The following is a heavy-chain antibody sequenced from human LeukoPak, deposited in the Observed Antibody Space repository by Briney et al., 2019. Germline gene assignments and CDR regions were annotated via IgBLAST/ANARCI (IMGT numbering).Heavy chain of an antibody. J-gene: IGHJ3*02. CDR1: GYSISSGYH. Sequence: SETLSLTCTVSGYSISSGYHWGWIRQPPGKGLEWIGSIYHSGSTYYNPSFKSRVTISVDTSKNQFSLKLSSVTAADTAVYYCARDRAPGRYAFDIWGQGTMVTVSS. V-gene: IGHV4-38-2*02. CDR2: IYHSGST. CDR3: ARDRAPGRYAFDI.